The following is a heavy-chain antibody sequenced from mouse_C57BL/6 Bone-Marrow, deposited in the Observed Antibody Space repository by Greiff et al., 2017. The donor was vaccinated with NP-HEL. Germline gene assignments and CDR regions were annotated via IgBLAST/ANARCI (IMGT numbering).Heavy chain of an antibody. V-gene: IGHV1-19*01. J-gene: IGHJ2*01. D-gene: IGHD2-3*01. CDR3: ARVPYDGYYRD. CDR2: INPYNGGT. Sequence: VQLQQSGPVLVKPGASVKMSCKASGYTFTDYYMNWVKQSHGKSLEWIGVINPYNGGTSYNQKFKGKATLTVDKSSSTAYMELHSLTSEDSAVYDCARVPYDGYYRDRGKGPTLTV. CDR1: GYTFTDYY.